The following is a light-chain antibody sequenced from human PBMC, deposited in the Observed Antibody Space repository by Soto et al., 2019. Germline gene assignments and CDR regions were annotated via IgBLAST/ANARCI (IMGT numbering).Light chain of an antibody. J-gene: IGLJ2*01. CDR2: EVS. V-gene: IGLV2-23*02. Sequence: QSVLTQPASVSGSPGQSITISCTGTSSDVGSYNLVSWYQQHPSKAPKLMIYEVSKRPSGVSNRFSGSKSGNTASLTISGLQAEDEADYYCCSYAGSSTPVVFGGGTKLTVL. CDR3: CSYAGSSTPVV. CDR1: SSDVGSYNL.